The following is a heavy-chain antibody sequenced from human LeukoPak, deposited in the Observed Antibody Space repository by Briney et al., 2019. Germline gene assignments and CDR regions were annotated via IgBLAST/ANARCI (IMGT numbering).Heavy chain of an antibody. D-gene: IGHD3-22*01. CDR2: INHSGST. V-gene: IGHV4-34*01. CDR1: GGSFSGYY. J-gene: IGHJ3*02. CDR3: ARDYYDSSGYLPGSHDAFDI. Sequence: PSETLSLTCAVYGGSFSGYYWSWIRQPPGKGLEWIGEINHSGSTNYNPSLKSRVTISVDTSKNQSSLKLSSVTAADTAVYYCARDYYDSSGYLPGSHDAFDIWGQGTMVTVSS.